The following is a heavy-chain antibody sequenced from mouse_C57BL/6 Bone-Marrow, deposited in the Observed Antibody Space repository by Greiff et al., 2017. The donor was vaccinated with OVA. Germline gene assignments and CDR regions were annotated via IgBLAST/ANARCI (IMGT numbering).Heavy chain of an antibody. Sequence: VQLQQSGPELVKPGASVKISCKASGYSFTDYNMNWVKQSNGKSLEWIGVITPNYGTTSYNQKFKGKATLTVDQSSSTAYMQLNSLTSEDSAVYYCARGYGSRGYYYAMDYWGQGTSVTVSS. CDR1: GYSFTDYN. D-gene: IGHD1-1*01. CDR2: ITPNYGTT. V-gene: IGHV1-39*01. J-gene: IGHJ4*01. CDR3: ARGYGSRGYYYAMDY.